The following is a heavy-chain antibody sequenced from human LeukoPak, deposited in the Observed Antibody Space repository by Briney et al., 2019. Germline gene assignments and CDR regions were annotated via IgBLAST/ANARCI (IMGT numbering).Heavy chain of an antibody. Sequence: GGSLRLSCAASGYTFSSYSINWVRQAPGKGLEWVSSISSSSSYIYYADSVKGRFTISRDNAKNSLYLQMNSLRAEDTAVYYCARDLYYYDSSGYYYWGQGTLVTVSS. D-gene: IGHD3-22*01. CDR1: GYTFSSYS. CDR3: ARDLYYYDSSGYYY. V-gene: IGHV3-21*01. CDR2: ISSSSSYI. J-gene: IGHJ4*02.